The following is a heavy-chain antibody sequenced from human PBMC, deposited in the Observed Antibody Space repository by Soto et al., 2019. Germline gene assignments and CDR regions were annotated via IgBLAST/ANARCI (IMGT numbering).Heavy chain of an antibody. Sequence: ASVKVSCKASGYTFTSYYMHWVRQAPGQGLEWMGIINPSGGSTSYAQKFQGRVTMTRDTSTSTVYMELSSLRSEDTAVYYCARDPKAYYDSSGYSVPDYWGQGTLVTGS. V-gene: IGHV1-46*01. CDR2: INPSGGST. D-gene: IGHD3-22*01. CDR3: ARDPKAYYDSSGYSVPDY. J-gene: IGHJ4*02. CDR1: GYTFTSYY.